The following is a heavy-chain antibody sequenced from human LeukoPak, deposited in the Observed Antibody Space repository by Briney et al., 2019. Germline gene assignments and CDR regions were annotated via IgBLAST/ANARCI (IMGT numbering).Heavy chain of an antibody. V-gene: IGHV4-39*01. CDR3: ARRGSSFFDY. CDR2: LYYSGST. J-gene: IGHJ4*02. Sequence: SETLSLTCTVSGDSISSSYYYWGWIRQAPGKGLEWIGNLYYSGSTYYNPSLKSRVSISVDMSKNQFSLRLSSVTAADTAVYYCARRGSSFFDYWGQGILVTVSS. D-gene: IGHD6-13*01. CDR1: GDSISSSYYY.